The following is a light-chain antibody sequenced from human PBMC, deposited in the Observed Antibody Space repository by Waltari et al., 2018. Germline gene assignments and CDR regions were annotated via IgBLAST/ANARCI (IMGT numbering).Light chain of an antibody. J-gene: IGKJ3*01. CDR3: QQLNST. Sequence: IQLTHSLSSLSASVGDSVTITSPASQDINNYLAWYQENPGKAPKVLSSAASTLQSGVPSRCSGSASGTAFTITISSLQAEDFATYYCQQLNSTFGPGTKVDIK. CDR2: AAS. CDR1: QDINNY. V-gene: IGKV1-9*01.